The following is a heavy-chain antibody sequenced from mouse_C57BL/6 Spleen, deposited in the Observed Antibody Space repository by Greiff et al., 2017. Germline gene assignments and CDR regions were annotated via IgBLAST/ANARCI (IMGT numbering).Heavy chain of an antibody. D-gene: IGHD1-1*01. Sequence: EVKLVESGPGLVKPSQSLSLTCSVTGYSITSGYYWNWIRQFPGNKLEWMGYISYDGSNNYNPSLKNRISITRDTSKNQFFLKLKSVTTEDTATYYCARGRTIVERHWYFDVWGTGTTVTVAS. CDR1: GYSITSGYY. CDR3: ARGRTIVERHWYFDV. CDR2: ISYDGSN. J-gene: IGHJ1*03. V-gene: IGHV3-6*01.